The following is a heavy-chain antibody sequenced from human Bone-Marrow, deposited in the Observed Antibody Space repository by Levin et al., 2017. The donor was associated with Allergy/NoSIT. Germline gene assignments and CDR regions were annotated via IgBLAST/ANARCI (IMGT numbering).Heavy chain of an antibody. CDR3: ARDHGDSSDAFAI. Sequence: SETLSLTCSVSGGSVRSQNYYWSWIRQPPGKPLEWIGYVSYSGTTTYSPSLESRVTISLGTSENQFSLRLTSLTAADTAVYYCARDHGDSSDAFAIWGQGTMVTVSS. V-gene: IGHV4-61*01. D-gene: IGHD4-17*01. CDR1: GGSVRSQNYY. CDR2: VSYSGTT. J-gene: IGHJ3*02.